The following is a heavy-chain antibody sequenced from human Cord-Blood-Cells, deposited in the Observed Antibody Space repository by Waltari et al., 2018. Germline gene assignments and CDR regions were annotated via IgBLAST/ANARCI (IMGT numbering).Heavy chain of an antibody. Sequence: QVQLVESGGGVVQPGRSLRLSCAASGFTFSSYAMHWVRQAPGKGLGWVAVISYDGSNKYYADSVKGRFTISRDNSKNTLYLQMNSLRAEDTAVYYCARPDYYGSGSYYNYYFDYWGQGTLVTVSS. J-gene: IGHJ4*02. CDR1: GFTFSSYA. V-gene: IGHV3-30-3*01. D-gene: IGHD3-10*01. CDR3: ARPDYYGSGSYYNYYFDY. CDR2: ISYDGSNK.